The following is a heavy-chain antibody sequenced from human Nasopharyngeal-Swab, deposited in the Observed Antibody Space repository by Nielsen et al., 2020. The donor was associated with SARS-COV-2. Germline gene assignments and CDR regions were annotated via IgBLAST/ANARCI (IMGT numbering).Heavy chain of an antibody. J-gene: IGHJ1*01. CDR2: IYPGDSDT. D-gene: IGHD2-2*01. V-gene: IGHV5-51*01. Sequence: GESLKISCKVSGYSFTSYWIGWVRQMPGKGLEWMGIIYPGDSDTRYSPSFQGQVTISADKSISTAYLQWSSLKASDTAMYYCAILGYCSSTSCRRYFQHWGQGTLVTVSS. CDR1: GYSFTSYW. CDR3: AILGYCSSTSCRRYFQH.